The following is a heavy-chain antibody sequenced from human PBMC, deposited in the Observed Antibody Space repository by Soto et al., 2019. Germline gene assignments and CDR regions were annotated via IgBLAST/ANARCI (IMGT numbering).Heavy chain of an antibody. CDR1: GFTFSSYA. D-gene: IGHD6-13*01. Sequence: QVKLVESGGGVVQPGRSLRLSCAASGFTFSSYAMHWVRQAPGKGLEWVAVISYDGSNKYYADSVKGRFTISRDNSKNTLYLQMNSLRAEDTAVYYCARDLLLAAAGTAFDYWGQGTLVTVSS. CDR2: ISYDGSNK. V-gene: IGHV3-30-3*01. J-gene: IGHJ4*02. CDR3: ARDLLLAAAGTAFDY.